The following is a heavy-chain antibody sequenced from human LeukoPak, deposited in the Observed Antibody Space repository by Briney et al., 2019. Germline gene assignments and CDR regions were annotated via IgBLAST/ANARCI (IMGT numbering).Heavy chain of an antibody. Sequence: SETLSLTCTVSGGSISSYYWSWIRQPPGKGLEWIGYIYYSGSTNYNPSLKSRVTISVDTSKNQFSLKLSSVTAADTAVYYCARVVSSGWYRSFQNAFDIWGQGTMVTVSS. CDR1: GGSISSYY. CDR3: ARVVSSGWYRSFQNAFDI. J-gene: IGHJ3*02. CDR2: IYYSGST. D-gene: IGHD6-19*01. V-gene: IGHV4-59*01.